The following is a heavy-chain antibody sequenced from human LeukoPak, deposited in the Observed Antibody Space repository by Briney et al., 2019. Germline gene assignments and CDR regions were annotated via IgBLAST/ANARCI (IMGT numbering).Heavy chain of an antibody. D-gene: IGHD1-26*01. CDR1: GFTFSSYS. Sequence: GGSLRLSCAASGFTFSSYSVNWVRQAPGKGLEWVSSISSSSSYIYYADSVKGRFTISRDNAKNSLYLQMNSLRAEDTAVYYCARCLGATRCAFDIWGQGTMVTVSS. CDR2: ISSSSSYI. V-gene: IGHV3-21*01. CDR3: ARCLGATRCAFDI. J-gene: IGHJ3*02.